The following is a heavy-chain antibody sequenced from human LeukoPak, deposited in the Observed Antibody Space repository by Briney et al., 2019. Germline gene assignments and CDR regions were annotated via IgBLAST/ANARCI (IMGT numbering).Heavy chain of an antibody. D-gene: IGHD1-20*01. CDR1: GFTFSSYS. CDR3: ARESIIGTTVSYYFDY. J-gene: IGHJ4*02. Sequence: PGGSLRLSCAASGFTFSSYSMNWVRQAPGKGLEWVSSISSSSTYIYYADSVKGRFTISRDNAKNSLYLQMNSLRAEDTAAYYCARESIIGTTVSYYFDYWGQGTLVTVSS. V-gene: IGHV3-21*01. CDR2: ISSSSTYI.